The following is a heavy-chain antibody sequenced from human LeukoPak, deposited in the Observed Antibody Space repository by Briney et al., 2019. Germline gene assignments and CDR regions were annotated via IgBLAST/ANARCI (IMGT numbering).Heavy chain of an antibody. V-gene: IGHV3-33*01. J-gene: IGHJ3*02. CDR1: GFTFSSYG. CDR2: IWYDGSNK. CDR3: ARDPPFGMAGTGAFDI. D-gene: IGHD6-19*01. Sequence: GGSLRLSCAASGFTFSSYGMHWVRQAPGKGLEWVAVIWYDGSNKYYADSVKGRFTISRDNSKNTLYLQMNSLRAEDTAAYYCARDPPFGMAGTGAFDIWGQGTMVTVSS.